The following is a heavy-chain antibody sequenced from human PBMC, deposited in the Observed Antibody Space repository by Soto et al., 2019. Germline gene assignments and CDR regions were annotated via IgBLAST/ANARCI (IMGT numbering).Heavy chain of an antibody. Sequence: SQTLPLTCAISGDSVSSSMAAWNWIRQSPSRGLEWLGRTYYRSKWYNDYAVSVKSRITINPDTSKNQFSLQLNSVTPEDTAVYYCARVRAAAAGSWVDVWGQGTTVTVSS. J-gene: IGHJ6*02. CDR3: ARVRAAAAGSWVDV. D-gene: IGHD6-13*01. CDR2: TYYRSKWYN. V-gene: IGHV6-1*01. CDR1: GDSVSSSMAA.